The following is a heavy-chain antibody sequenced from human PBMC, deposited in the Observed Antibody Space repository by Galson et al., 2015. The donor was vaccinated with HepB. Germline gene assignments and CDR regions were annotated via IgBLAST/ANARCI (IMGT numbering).Heavy chain of an antibody. CDR1: GFTFSSYA. D-gene: IGHD3-3*01. Sequence: SLRLSCAASGFTFSSYAMHWVRQAPGKGLEYVSAISSNGGSTYYADSVKGRFTISRDNSKNTLYLQMSSLRAEDTAVYYCVTTEYYDFWSGDDYWGQGTLVTVSS. J-gene: IGHJ4*02. CDR2: ISSNGGST. CDR3: VTTEYYDFWSGDDY. V-gene: IGHV3-64D*06.